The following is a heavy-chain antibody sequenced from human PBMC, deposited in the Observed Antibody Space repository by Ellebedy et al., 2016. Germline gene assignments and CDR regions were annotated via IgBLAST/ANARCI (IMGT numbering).Heavy chain of an antibody. V-gene: IGHV1-3*04. CDR1: GYSFTNYA. CDR3: ARAKEAPSPTPRGAPQLTWYFDL. D-gene: IGHD1-14*01. J-gene: IGHJ2*01. Sequence: ASVKVSCXASGYSFTNYAMHWVRQAPGQRLEWMGWINTRNGNPKYSQKFQDRVTVTRDTSATTAYMELSSLRSEDTAVYYCARAKEAPSPTPRGAPQLTWYFDLWGRGTLVTVSS. CDR2: INTRNGNP.